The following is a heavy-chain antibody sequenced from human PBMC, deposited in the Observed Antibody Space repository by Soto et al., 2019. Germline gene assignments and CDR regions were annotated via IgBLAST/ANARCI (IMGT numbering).Heavy chain of an antibody. CDR2: IWYDGSND. V-gene: IGHV3-33*01. D-gene: IGHD1-26*01. CDR3: ARDRWELQLCHSGLDV. CDR1: GFTFSNYG. Sequence: QVQLVESGGGVVQPGRSLRLSCAASGFTFSNYGMHWVRQAPGKGLEWVAIIWYDGSNDYYVDSVKGRFTISRDNSKNALSLQMNSLRAEDTAVYYCARDRWELQLCHSGLDVWGQGTTVTVSS. J-gene: IGHJ6*02.